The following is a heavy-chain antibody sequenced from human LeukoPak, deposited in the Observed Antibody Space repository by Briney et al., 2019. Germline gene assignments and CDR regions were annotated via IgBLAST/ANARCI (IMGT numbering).Heavy chain of an antibody. Sequence: SQTLSLTCTVSGGSISSGSYYWSWIRQPAGKGLEWIGRIYTSGSTNYNPSLKSRVTISVDTSKNQFSLKLSSVTAADTAVYYLAKGHYFDGSGYYYDDYAFEFWGQGKMVTV. D-gene: IGHD3-22*01. V-gene: IGHV4-61*02. CDR2: IYTSGST. CDR1: GGSISSGSYY. J-gene: IGHJ3*01. CDR3: AKGHYFDGSGYYYDDYAFEF.